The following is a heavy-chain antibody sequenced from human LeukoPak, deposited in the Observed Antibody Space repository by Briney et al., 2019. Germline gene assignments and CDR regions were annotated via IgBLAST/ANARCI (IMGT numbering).Heavy chain of an antibody. D-gene: IGHD1-26*01. CDR3: ARGGSYWYYDGMDV. V-gene: IGHV4-31*03. J-gene: IGHJ6*02. CDR1: GGSISSGGYY. Sequence: SETLSLTCTVSGGSISSGGYYWSWIRQHPGKGLEWIGYIYYSGSTYYNPSLKSRVTISVDTSKNQYSLKLSSVTAADTAVYYCARGGSYWYYDGMDVWGQGTTVTVS. CDR2: IYYSGST.